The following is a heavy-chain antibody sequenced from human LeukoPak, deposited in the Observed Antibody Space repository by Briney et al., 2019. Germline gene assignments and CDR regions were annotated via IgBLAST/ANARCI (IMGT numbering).Heavy chain of an antibody. V-gene: IGHV4-30-2*01. CDR1: GGSISSGGYY. CDR2: MFHRGST. D-gene: IGHD6-19*01. Sequence: PSETLSLPCTVSGGSISSGGYYWGGIRQPAGKGVERIGYMFHRGSTYYNPSLKSRVSISVDRSKNQFSLNVTSVTAADTAVYYCARTHSSAWLNWYFDLWGRGTLVTVSS. J-gene: IGHJ2*01. CDR3: ARTHSSAWLNWYFDL.